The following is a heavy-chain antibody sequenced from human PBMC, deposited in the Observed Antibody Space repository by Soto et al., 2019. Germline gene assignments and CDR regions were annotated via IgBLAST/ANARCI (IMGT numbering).Heavy chain of an antibody. CDR1: GFTFGDYG. Sequence: GGSLRLSCAASGFTFGDYGMSWVRQAPGKGLEWVSGINWNGGSTCYADSVKGRFTISRDNAKNSLYLQMNRLRAEDTALYYCAREGDDYSNYDAFDIWGQGTMVTVSS. CDR3: AREGDDYSNYDAFDI. CDR2: INWNGGST. V-gene: IGHV3-20*04. J-gene: IGHJ3*02. D-gene: IGHD4-4*01.